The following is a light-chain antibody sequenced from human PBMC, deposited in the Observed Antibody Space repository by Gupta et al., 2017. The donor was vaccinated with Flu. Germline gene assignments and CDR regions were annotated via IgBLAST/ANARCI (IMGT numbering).Light chain of an antibody. J-gene: IGLJ3*02. CDR2: DVS. V-gene: IGLV2-11*01. Sequence: KLIIYDVSKRPSGVPDRFTGSKSGNTASLTISGLQAEDEADYYCCSYAGAYTWVFGGGTKLTVL. CDR3: CSYAGAYTWV.